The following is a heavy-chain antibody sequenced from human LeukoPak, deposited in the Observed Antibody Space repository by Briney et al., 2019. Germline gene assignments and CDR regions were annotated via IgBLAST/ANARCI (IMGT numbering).Heavy chain of an antibody. J-gene: IGHJ6*02. CDR3: AKDLYSSGWFGDYYYYGMDV. D-gene: IGHD6-19*01. V-gene: IGHV3-23*01. Sequence: PGRSLRLSRAASGFTFSSYAMSWVRQAPGKGLEWVSAISGSGGSTYYADSVKGRFTISRDNSKNTLYLQMNSLRAEDTAVYYCAKDLYSSGWFGDYYYYGMDVWGQGTTVTVSS. CDR1: GFTFSSYA. CDR2: ISGSGGST.